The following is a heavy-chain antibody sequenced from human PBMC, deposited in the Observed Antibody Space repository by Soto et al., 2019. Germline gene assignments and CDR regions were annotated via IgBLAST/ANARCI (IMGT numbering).Heavy chain of an antibody. V-gene: IGHV4-4*02. CDR3: ARRARPGYYYYGMDV. CDR2: IYHSGST. Sequence: PSETLSLTCAVCGGSISSSNWWSWVRQPPGKGLEWIGEIYHSGSTNYNPSLKSRVTISVDKSKNQFSLKLSSVTAADTAVYYCARRARPGYYYYGMDVWGQGTTVTVSS. D-gene: IGHD6-6*01. CDR1: GGSISSSNW. J-gene: IGHJ6*02.